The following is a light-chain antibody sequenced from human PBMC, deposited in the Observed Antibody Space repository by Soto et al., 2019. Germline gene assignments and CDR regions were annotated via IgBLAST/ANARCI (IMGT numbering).Light chain of an antibody. Sequence: DIQMTQSPSSLSASVGDRVTITCRASQSISSYLNWYQQKPGKAPKLLIFKASTLQSGVPSRFSGSGSGTEFSLTISSLQPDDFATYYCQQYNSYPETFGQGTKVDIK. J-gene: IGKJ1*01. V-gene: IGKV1-5*03. CDR1: QSISSY. CDR2: KAS. CDR3: QQYNSYPET.